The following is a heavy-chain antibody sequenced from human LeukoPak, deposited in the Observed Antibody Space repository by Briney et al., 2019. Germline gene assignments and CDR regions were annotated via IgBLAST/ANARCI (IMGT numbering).Heavy chain of an antibody. CDR1: GFTFSSYA. Sequence: HAGGSLRLSCAASGFTFSSYAMSWVRQAPGEGLEWVSAISGSGGDTYYADSGKGGFNISRHIYKNTLYLEMNSLRVEDTAIYHCARDLAGGYFDYWGQGTLVTVSS. CDR3: ARDLAGGYFDY. V-gene: IGHV3-23*01. D-gene: IGHD2-15*01. CDR2: ISGSGGDT. J-gene: IGHJ4*02.